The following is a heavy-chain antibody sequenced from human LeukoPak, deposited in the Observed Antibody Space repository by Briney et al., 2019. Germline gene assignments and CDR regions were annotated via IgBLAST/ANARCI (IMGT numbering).Heavy chain of an antibody. CDR3: ARHIVVVPAAISPHDAFDI. Sequence: SETLSLTCAVSGYSISSGYYWGWIRQPPGKGLEWIGSIYHSGSTYYNPSLKSRVTISVDTSKNHFSLKLSSVTAADTAVYYCARHIVVVPAAISPHDAFDIWGQGTMVTVSS. CDR2: IYHSGST. J-gene: IGHJ3*02. CDR1: GYSISSGYY. V-gene: IGHV4-38-2*01. D-gene: IGHD2-2*01.